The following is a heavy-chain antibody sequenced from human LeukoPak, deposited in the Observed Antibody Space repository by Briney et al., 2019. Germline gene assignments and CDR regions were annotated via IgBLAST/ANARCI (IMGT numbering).Heavy chain of an antibody. CDR1: GYTFTSYA. Sequence: GASVKVSCKASGYTFTSYAMNWVRQAPGQGLEWMGWINTNTGNPTYAQGFTGRFVFSLDTSVSTAYLQISSLKAEDTAVYYCATGFYDFWSGSHFDPWGQGTLVTVSS. CDR2: INTNTGNP. J-gene: IGHJ5*02. CDR3: ATGFYDFWSGSHFDP. V-gene: IGHV7-4-1*02. D-gene: IGHD3-3*01.